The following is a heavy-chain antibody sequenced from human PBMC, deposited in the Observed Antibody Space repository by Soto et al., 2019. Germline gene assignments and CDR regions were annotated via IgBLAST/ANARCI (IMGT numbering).Heavy chain of an antibody. CDR1: SGSVSSAEDY. V-gene: IGHV4-30-4*01. J-gene: IGHJ4*02. D-gene: IGHD4-17*01. CDR2: VPYSGET. CDR3: ARARSGDYATD. Sequence: QVQLQESGPGLVKPSETLSLTCTVFSGSVSSAEDYWSWFRQPPGKGLEWIGSVPYSGETYYSPSRKSRIALFVDTSRNQFSLRVRSVPAADTAVYYCARARSGDYATDWGQGTLVTVSS.